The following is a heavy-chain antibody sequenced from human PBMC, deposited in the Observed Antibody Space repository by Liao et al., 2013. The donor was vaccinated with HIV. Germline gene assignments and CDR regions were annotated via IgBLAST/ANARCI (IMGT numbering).Heavy chain of an antibody. CDR1: GDSISSEGYY. V-gene: IGHV4-61*02. J-gene: IGHJ4*02. D-gene: IGHD3-22*01. CDR2: THTRGST. CDR3: AREQTYYYESSGSLFDY. Sequence: VQLQESGPGLVKPSQTLSLTCNVSGDSISSEGYYWSWIRQPAGKGLEWIGRTHTRGSTNYNPSLQSRVTMSVDTSNNQFSLKLSSVTAADTAVYYCAREQTYYYESSGSLFDYWGQGILVTVSS.